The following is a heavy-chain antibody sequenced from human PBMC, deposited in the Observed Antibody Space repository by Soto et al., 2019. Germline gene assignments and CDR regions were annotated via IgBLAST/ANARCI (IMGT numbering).Heavy chain of an antibody. CDR3: ARGITKYYDFWSGSPTDASDI. D-gene: IGHD3-3*01. J-gene: IGHJ3*02. CDR2: TYYRSKWYN. Sequence: PSQTLSLTCAISGDSVSSNSAAWNWIRQSPSRGLEWLGRTYYRSKWYNDYAVSVKSRITINPDTSKNQFSLQLNSVTPEDTAVYYCARGITKYYDFWSGSPTDASDIWGQGTMVTVSS. CDR1: GDSVSSNSAA. V-gene: IGHV6-1*01.